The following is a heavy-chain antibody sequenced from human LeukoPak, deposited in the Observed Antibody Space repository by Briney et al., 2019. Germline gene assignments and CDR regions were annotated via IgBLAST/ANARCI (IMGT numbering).Heavy chain of an antibody. CDR3: ARGPTYYYGSGSYGYYFDY. CDR2: INHSGST. D-gene: IGHD3-10*01. V-gene: IGHV4-34*01. CDR1: GGSFSGYY. Sequence: SETLSLTCAVYGGSFSGYYWSWIRQPPGKGLEWIGEINHSGSTNYNPPLKSRVTISVDTSKNQFSLKLSSVTAADTAVYYCARGPTYYYGSGSYGYYFDYWGQGTLVTVSS. J-gene: IGHJ4*02.